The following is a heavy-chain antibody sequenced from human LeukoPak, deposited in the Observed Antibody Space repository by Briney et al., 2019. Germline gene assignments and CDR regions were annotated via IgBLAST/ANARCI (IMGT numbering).Heavy chain of an antibody. Sequence: ASVTVSCKASGYTFTSYGISWVRQAPGQGLEWMGWISAYNGNTNYAQKLQGRVTMTTDTSTSTAYMELRSLRSDDTAVYYCARGIQLWFPYYYYYMDVWGKGTTVTISS. CDR2: ISAYNGNT. J-gene: IGHJ6*03. CDR1: GYTFTSYG. V-gene: IGHV1-18*01. CDR3: ARGIQLWFPYYYYYMDV. D-gene: IGHD5-18*01.